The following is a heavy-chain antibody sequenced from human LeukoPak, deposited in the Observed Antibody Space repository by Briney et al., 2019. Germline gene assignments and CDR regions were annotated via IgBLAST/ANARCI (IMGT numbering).Heavy chain of an antibody. CDR2: ISSSSSTI. J-gene: IGHJ6*04. CDR1: GFTFSSYS. Sequence: GGSLRLSCAASGFTFSSYSMNWVRQAPGKGLEWVSYISSSSSTIYYADSVKGRFTISRDNAKNSLYLQMNSLRAEDTAVYYCARGSGYCSGGSCYHVWGKGTTVTVSS. D-gene: IGHD2-15*01. V-gene: IGHV3-48*01. CDR3: ARGSGYCSGGSCYHV.